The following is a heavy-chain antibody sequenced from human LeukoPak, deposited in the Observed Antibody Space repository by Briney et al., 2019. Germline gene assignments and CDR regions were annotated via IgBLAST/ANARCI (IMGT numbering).Heavy chain of an antibody. J-gene: IGHJ6*02. D-gene: IGHD2-15*01. CDR2: IYYTGST. CDR1: GDSMRSYY. CDR3: AKEREYCSSGSCHYDLDV. V-gene: IGHV4-59*01. Sequence: SETLSLTCTVSGDSMRSYYWTWIRQPPGKGLEWIGYIYYTGSTNYNPSLKSRVTISVDTSKNQFSLKLSSVTAADTAVYYCAKEREYCSSGSCHYDLDVWGQGATVTVSS.